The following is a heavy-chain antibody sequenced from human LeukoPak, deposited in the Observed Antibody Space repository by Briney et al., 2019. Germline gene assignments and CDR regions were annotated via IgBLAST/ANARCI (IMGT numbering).Heavy chain of an antibody. CDR2: INHSVST. Sequence: SETLSLTCAVYGGSFSGYYWSWIRQPPGKGLEWIGEINHSVSTNYNPSLKSRVTISVDTSENQFSLKLSSVTAADTAVYYCARGGRSPDIVVVVAAMYYFDFWGQGTLVTVSS. D-gene: IGHD2-15*01. J-gene: IGHJ4*02. V-gene: IGHV4-34*01. CDR1: GGSFSGYY. CDR3: ARGGRSPDIVVVVAAMYYFDF.